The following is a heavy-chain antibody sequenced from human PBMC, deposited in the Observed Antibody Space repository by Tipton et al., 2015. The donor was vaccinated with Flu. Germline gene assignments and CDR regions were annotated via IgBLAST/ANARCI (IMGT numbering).Heavy chain of an antibody. D-gene: IGHD2-2*01. CDR1: EFIFSTYW. V-gene: IGHV3-74*01. CDR3: AREGGYCGTDTFYKYFQD. CDR2: INTDGSST. J-gene: IGHJ1*01. Sequence: SLRLSCAASEFIFSTYWMHWVRQAPGKGLEWVSRINTDGSSTTYADSVKGRFSMSRDNAKDTLYLQMNSLRAEDTAVYYCAREGGYCGTDTFYKYFQDWGQGALVTVSS.